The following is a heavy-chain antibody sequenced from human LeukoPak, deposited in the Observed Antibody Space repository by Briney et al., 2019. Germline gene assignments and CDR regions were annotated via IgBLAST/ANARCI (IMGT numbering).Heavy chain of an antibody. V-gene: IGHV4-38-2*01. CDR1: GGSFSGYY. J-gene: IGHJ5*02. CDR2: IHHSGTT. Sequence: SETLSLTCAVYGGSFSGYYWGWIRQPPGKGQEWIGSIHHSGTTYHNPSLKSRVTMSVDTSKNQFSLKLSSVTAADTAVYYCASTSRTLSWFDPWGQGTLVTVSS. D-gene: IGHD3-16*01. CDR3: ASTSRTLSWFDP.